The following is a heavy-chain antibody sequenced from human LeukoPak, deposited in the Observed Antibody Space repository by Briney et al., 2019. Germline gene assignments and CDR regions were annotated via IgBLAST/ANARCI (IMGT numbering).Heavy chain of an antibody. J-gene: IGHJ4*02. CDR3: ARHRGSSFAVLAY. Sequence: PSETLFLTCTVYGGSISSSSYSSGWFRQPPGKGLEWLGSIYYSGSTYYNPPRKSRVTISVDTSKNQFALKLSSANAADSAVDYCARHRGSSFAVLAYWGQGTLVTVSS. CDR1: GGSISSSSYS. CDR2: IYYSGST. V-gene: IGHV4-39*01. D-gene: IGHD6-6*01.